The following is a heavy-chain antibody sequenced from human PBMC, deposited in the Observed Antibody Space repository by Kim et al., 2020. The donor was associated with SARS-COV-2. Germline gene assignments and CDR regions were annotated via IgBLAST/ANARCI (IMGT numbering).Heavy chain of an antibody. D-gene: IGHD2-15*01. J-gene: IGHJ6*02. V-gene: IGHV4-59*01. CDR2: IYYSGST. Sequence: SETLSLTCTVSGGSISSYYWSWIRQPPGKGLEWIGYIYYSGSTNYNPSLKSRVTISVDTSKNQFSLKLSSVTAADTAVYYCAREGCSGGSCYRLEGYYGMDVWGQGTTVTVSS. CDR3: AREGCSGGSCYRLEGYYGMDV. CDR1: GGSISSYY.